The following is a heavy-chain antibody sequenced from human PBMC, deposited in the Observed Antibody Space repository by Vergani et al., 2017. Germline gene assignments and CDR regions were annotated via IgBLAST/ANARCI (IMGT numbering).Heavy chain of an antibody. D-gene: IGHD4-11*01. V-gene: IGHV1-8*01. Sequence: QVQLVQSGAEVKKPGASVKVSCEASGYSFASHDIYWVRQAPGQGLEWMGWMSPDSGNRGFAQNFQGRISMTRNTSINTAYMELSGLTSEDTAIYYCARDYSNNNYFDPWGQGTLVTVSS. CDR2: MSPDSGNR. CDR3: ARDYSNNNYFDP. CDR1: GYSFASHD. J-gene: IGHJ5*02.